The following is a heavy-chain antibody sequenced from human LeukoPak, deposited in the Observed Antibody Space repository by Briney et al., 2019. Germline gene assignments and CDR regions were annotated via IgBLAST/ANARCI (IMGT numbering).Heavy chain of an antibody. Sequence: GGSLRLSCAVSGLTFSNFKMNWVRQAPGKGLEWVSYISDSGRTTFYADSVKGRFTISRDNAKNSLYLQMNSLRAEDTALYHCARGRVQPYYYYMDVWGKGTTVAVSS. CDR3: ARGRVQPYYYYMDV. J-gene: IGHJ6*03. CDR1: GLTFSNFK. D-gene: IGHD2-2*01. V-gene: IGHV3-48*03. CDR2: ISDSGRTT.